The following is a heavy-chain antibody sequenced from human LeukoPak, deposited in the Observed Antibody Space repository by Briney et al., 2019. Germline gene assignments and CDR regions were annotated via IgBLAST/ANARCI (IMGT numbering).Heavy chain of an antibody. Sequence: TSETLSLTCTVSGGSISSYYWSWIRQPPGKGLEWIGYIYYSGSTNYNPSLKSRVTISVDTSKNQFSLKLSSVTAADTAVYYCARDRVPPKNYGSGSYYMDVWGKGTTVTISS. V-gene: IGHV4-59*12. D-gene: IGHD3-10*01. CDR3: ARDRVPPKNYGSGSYYMDV. J-gene: IGHJ6*03. CDR1: GGSISSYY. CDR2: IYYSGST.